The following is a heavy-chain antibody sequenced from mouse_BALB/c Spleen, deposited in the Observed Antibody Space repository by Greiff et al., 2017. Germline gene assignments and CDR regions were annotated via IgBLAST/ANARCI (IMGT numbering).Heavy chain of an antibody. CDR1: GFTFTDYY. J-gene: IGHJ2*01. V-gene: IGHV7-3*02. CDR2: IRNKANGYTT. CDR3: ARGPRYFDY. Sequence: VQVVESGGGLVQPGGSLRLSCATSGFTFTDYYMSWVRQPPGKALEWLGFIRNKANGYTTEYSASVKGRFTISRDNSQSILYLQMNTLRAEDSATYYCARGPRYFDYWGQGTTLTVSS.